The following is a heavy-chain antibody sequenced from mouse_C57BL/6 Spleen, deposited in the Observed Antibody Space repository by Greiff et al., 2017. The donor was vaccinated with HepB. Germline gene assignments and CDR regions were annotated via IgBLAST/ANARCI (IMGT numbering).Heavy chain of an antibody. CDR1: GFTFSDYY. CDR3: AREETGRGYFDV. J-gene: IGHJ1*03. Sequence: EVMLVESEGGLVQPGSSMKLSCTASGFTFSDYYMAWVRQVPEKGLEWVANINYDGSSTYYLDSLKSRFIISRDNAKNILYLQMSSLKSEDTATYYCAREETGRGYFDVWGTGTTVTVSS. V-gene: IGHV5-16*01. D-gene: IGHD4-1*01. CDR2: INYDGSST.